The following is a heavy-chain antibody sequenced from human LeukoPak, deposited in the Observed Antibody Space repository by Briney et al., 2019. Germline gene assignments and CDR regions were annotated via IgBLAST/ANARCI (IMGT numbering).Heavy chain of an antibody. CDR3: ARPYYYGSGSYYVDY. V-gene: IGHV3-11*04. Sequence: GGSLRLSCAASGFTFSDYYMSWIRQAPGKGLEWVSYISSSGSTIYYADSVKGRFTISRDNAKNSLYLQMNSLRAEDTAVYYCARPYYYGSGSYYVDYWGQGTLVTVSS. CDR1: GFTFSDYY. CDR2: ISSSGSTI. D-gene: IGHD3-10*01. J-gene: IGHJ4*02.